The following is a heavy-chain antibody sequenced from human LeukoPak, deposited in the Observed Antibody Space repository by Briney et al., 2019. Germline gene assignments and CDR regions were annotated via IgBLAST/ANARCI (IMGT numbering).Heavy chain of an antibody. CDR3: ARPGVGFDY. Sequence: GRSLRLSCAASGFTFTSYWMHWVRQAPGKGLVWLSRINSDGTITSYADSLEGRFTISRDNAKNTVYLQMNSLRAEDTAVYYCARPGVGFDYWGQGALVTVSS. CDR1: GFTFTSYW. J-gene: IGHJ4*02. CDR2: INSDGTIT. V-gene: IGHV3-74*01.